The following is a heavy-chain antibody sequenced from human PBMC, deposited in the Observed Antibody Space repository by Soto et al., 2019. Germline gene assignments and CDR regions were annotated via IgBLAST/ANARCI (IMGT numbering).Heavy chain of an antibody. V-gene: IGHV3-30*18. D-gene: IGHD2-21*02. CDR2: ISYDGSNK. Sequence: QVQLVESGGGVVQPGRSLRLSCAASGFTFSSYGMHWVRQAPGKGLEWVSVISYDGSNKYYADSVTGRFTISTANSKNKLYPQMNTVTAEDTAVYYCAKRNAGKGVTFDIGGRGTMVTVSA. J-gene: IGHJ3*02. CDR3: AKRNAGKGVTFDI. CDR1: GFTFSSYG.